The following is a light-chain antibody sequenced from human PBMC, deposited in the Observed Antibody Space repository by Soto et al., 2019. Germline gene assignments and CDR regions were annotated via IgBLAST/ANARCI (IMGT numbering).Light chain of an antibody. CDR2: AAS. V-gene: IGKV1-17*01. J-gene: IGKJ1*01. Sequence: DIQMTQSPSSLSASVGDRVTITCRASQDIRDDLGWYQQKPGKAPKRLIYAASSLQSGVPSRFSGSGSGTEFTLTISGLKTEDVATYYCLQQHSYLWTFGQGTKVDIK. CDR3: LQQHSYLWT. CDR1: QDIRDD.